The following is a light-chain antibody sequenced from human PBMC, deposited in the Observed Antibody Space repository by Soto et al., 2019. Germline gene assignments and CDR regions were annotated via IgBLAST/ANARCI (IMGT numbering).Light chain of an antibody. Sequence: AIRMTQSPSSLSASTGDRVTITCRASQGISSYLAWYQQEPGKAPKLLIYAASTLQSGVPSRFSGSGSGTDFTLTISCLQSEDFATYYCQQYYSYSWTFGQGTKVDIK. CDR1: QGISSY. V-gene: IGKV1-8*01. J-gene: IGKJ1*01. CDR3: QQYYSYSWT. CDR2: AAS.